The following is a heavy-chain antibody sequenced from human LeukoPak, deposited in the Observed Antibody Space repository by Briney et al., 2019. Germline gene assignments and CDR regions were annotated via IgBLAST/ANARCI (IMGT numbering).Heavy chain of an antibody. CDR2: ISTYNGNT. J-gene: IGHJ5*02. Sequence: GASVKVSCKASGYTFTSYGISWVRQAPGQGLEGMGWISTYNGNTNYAQKLQGRFTMTTDTSTSTAYMELRSLRSDDTAVYYCARDDTGDGDWFDAWGQGTLVTVSS. V-gene: IGHV1-18*01. CDR3: ARDDTGDGDWFDA. CDR1: GYTFTSYG. D-gene: IGHD3-10*01.